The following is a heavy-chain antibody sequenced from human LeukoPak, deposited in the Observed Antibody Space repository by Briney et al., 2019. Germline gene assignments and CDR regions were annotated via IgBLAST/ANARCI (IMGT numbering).Heavy chain of an antibody. CDR1: GFTFSSYA. J-gene: IGHJ4*02. Sequence: GRSLRLSCAASGFTFSSYAMHWVRQAPGKGLEWVAVISYDGSNKYYADSVKGRFTISRDNSKNTMYMQMNSLRDEDTAVYYCARTWEEYYFDYWGQGTLVTVSS. CDR2: ISYDGSNK. D-gene: IGHD1-26*01. V-gene: IGHV3-30*04. CDR3: ARTWEEYYFDY.